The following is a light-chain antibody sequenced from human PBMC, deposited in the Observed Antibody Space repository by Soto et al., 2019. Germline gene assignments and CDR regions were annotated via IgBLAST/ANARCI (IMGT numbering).Light chain of an antibody. CDR2: VNSDGSH. J-gene: IGLJ7*01. Sequence: QLVLTQSPSASASLGASVKVTCTLSSGHSSYAIAWHQQQPEKGPRYLMEVNSDGSHNKGDGIPDRFSGSSSGAEHYLTISSLQSEDEADYYCQTWGTGIRVFGGGTQLTVL. CDR1: SGHSSYA. V-gene: IGLV4-69*01. CDR3: QTWGTGIRV.